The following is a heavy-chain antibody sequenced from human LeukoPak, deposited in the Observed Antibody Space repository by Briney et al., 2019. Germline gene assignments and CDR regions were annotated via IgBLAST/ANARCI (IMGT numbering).Heavy chain of an antibody. J-gene: IGHJ3*02. Sequence: PGRSLRLSCAASGFTFSSYGMHWVRQAPGKGLEWVAVISYDGSNKYYADSVKGRFTISRDNSKNTLYLQMNSLRAEDTAVYYCATDGYSYGPGGAFDIWGQGTMVTVSS. V-gene: IGHV3-30*03. D-gene: IGHD5-18*01. CDR1: GFTFSSYG. CDR2: ISYDGSNK. CDR3: ATDGYSYGPGGAFDI.